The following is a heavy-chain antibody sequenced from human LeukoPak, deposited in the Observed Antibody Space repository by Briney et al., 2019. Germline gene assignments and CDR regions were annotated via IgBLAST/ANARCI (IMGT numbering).Heavy chain of an antibody. CDR2: IYYSGST. CDR3: ARQRDGYSYSGSDY. V-gene: IGHV4-59*01. D-gene: IGHD5-24*01. CDR1: GGSISSYY. Sequence: PSETLSVTCTVSGGSISSYYWSWTRQPPGKGVEWIGYIYYSGSTNYNSSLKSRVTISVDTSKNQFSLNLSSVTAADTAVYYCARQRDGYSYSGSDYWGQGTLVTVSS. J-gene: IGHJ4*02.